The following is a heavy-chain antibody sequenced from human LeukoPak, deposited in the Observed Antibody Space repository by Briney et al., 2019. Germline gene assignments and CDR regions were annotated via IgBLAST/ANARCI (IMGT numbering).Heavy chain of an antibody. V-gene: IGHV4-39*01. CDR2: IYYSGST. Sequence: SETLSLTCTVSGGSISSCSYYWGWIRQPPGKGLEWIVSIYYSGSTYYNPSLKSRVTISVDTSKNQFSLKLSSVTAADTAVYYCARHPHCSGGSCYSGVGAFDIWGQGTMVTVSS. D-gene: IGHD2-15*01. CDR3: ARHPHCSGGSCYSGVGAFDI. CDR1: GGSISSCSYY. J-gene: IGHJ3*02.